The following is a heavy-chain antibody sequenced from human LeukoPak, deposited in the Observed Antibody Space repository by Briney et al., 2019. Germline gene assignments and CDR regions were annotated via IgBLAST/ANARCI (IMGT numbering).Heavy chain of an antibody. CDR1: GGSISSYY. D-gene: IGHD6-13*01. CDR2: IYYSGST. CDR3: ARDKGLAAAGHWYFDL. V-gene: IGHV4-59*01. J-gene: IGHJ2*01. Sequence: SETLSLTCTVSGGSISSYYWSWIRQPPGKGLEWTGYIYYSGSTNYNPSLKSRVTISGDTSKNQFSLKLSSVTAADTAVYYCARDKGLAAAGHWYFDLWGRGTLVTVSS.